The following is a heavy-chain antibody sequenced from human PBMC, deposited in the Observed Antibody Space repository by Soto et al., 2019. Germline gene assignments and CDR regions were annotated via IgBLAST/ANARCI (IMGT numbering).Heavy chain of an antibody. Sequence: SETLSLTCTVSGGSISSYYWSWIRQPPGKGLEWIGYIYYSESTNYNPSLKSRVTISVDTSKNQFSLKLSSVTAADTAVYYCARLGCTNGVCYDYYYYYMDVWGKGTTVTVSS. D-gene: IGHD2-8*01. CDR1: GGSISSYY. CDR2: IYYSEST. CDR3: ARLGCTNGVCYDYYYYYMDV. V-gene: IGHV4-59*08. J-gene: IGHJ6*03.